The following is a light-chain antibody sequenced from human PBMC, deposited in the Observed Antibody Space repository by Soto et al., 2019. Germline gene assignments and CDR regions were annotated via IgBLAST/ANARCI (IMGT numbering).Light chain of an antibody. Sequence: EIVLTQSPATMSLSPGARSTLSCRASQSVSSYLAWYQQKPGQAPRLLIYYASNRATGIPARFSGGGSGTDFTLTIISLEPEDFAVYYCQQRSNWPPITFGQGTRLEI. J-gene: IGKJ5*01. CDR3: QQRSNWPPIT. CDR1: QSVSSY. CDR2: YAS. V-gene: IGKV3-11*01.